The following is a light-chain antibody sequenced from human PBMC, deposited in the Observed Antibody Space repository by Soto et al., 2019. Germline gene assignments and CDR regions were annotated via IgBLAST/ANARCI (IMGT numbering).Light chain of an antibody. CDR3: EAWDETMDGLYV. J-gene: IGLJ1*01. Sequence: QSVLTQPPSVSGTPGQRVTISCSGSSSNVAINPVNWYQHLQGAAPRLLIYETDRRSSGVPDRFSASKSGTSASLAISGLTSEDEADYYCEAWDETMDGLYVFGTGNKVTVL. CDR2: ETD. V-gene: IGLV1-44*01. CDR1: SSNVAINP.